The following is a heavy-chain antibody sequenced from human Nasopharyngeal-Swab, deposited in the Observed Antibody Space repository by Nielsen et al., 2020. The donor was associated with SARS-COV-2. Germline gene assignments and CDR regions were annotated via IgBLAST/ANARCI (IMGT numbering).Heavy chain of an antibody. J-gene: IGHJ6*02. CDR1: GYTLTELF. D-gene: IGHD6-19*01. Sequence: SVPVSRQVSGYTLTELFMHWVRQAPGKGLEWMGRINPNSGGTNYAQKFQGRVTMTRDTSISTAYMELSRLRSDDTAVYYCSRDPTSVAGTGDYYYGMDVWGQGTTVTVSS. V-gene: IGHV1-2*06. CDR2: INPNSGGT. CDR3: SRDPTSVAGTGDYYYGMDV.